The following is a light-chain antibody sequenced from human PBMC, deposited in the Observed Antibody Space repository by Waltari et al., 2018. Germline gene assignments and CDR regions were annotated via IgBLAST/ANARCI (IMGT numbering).Light chain of an antibody. CDR1: PSNIGNNP. Sequence: QSVLTQPPSVSGTPGQRVTISCSGSPSNIGNNPVNRYQQFPGTAPKVLIYDDNQRPWGVPDRFSVSKSGPSASLVISGLQSDDEADYYCAARDDSLNVWVFGGGTKVTVL. CDR3: AARDDSLNVWV. V-gene: IGLV1-44*01. CDR2: DDN. J-gene: IGLJ3*02.